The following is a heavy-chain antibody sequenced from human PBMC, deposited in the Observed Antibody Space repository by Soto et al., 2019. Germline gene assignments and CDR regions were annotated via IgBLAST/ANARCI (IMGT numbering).Heavy chain of an antibody. D-gene: IGHD5-12*01. CDR2: IYFSGET. V-gene: IGHV4-4*07. Sequence: PSETLSLTCTVSGGSINSYYWSWIRQPTGKGLEWIGRIYFSGETNYNPSLKSRLTMSVDTSKTQFSLKLSSVTAADTAVYYCARVSSYRGHNYSGTDGGVKGTTVKVS. J-gene: IGHJ6*03. CDR3: ARVSSYRGHNYSGTDG. CDR1: GGSINSYY.